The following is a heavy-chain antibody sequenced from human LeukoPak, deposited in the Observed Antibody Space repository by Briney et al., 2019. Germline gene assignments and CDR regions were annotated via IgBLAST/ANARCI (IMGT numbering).Heavy chain of an antibody. CDR1: GFTLSDYY. CDR3: ARARGNCGGDCYPFDY. D-gene: IGHD2-21*02. J-gene: IGHJ4*02. V-gene: IGHV3-11*03. Sequence: GGALRLSRAASGFTLSDYYMSWIRPAPGKGVEWVSYISNSSSYTNYADSVRARFTIYRENAKNSLYLKMNSLRAEDTAVYYCARARGNCGGDCYPFDYWGQGTLVTVSS. CDR2: ISNSSSYT.